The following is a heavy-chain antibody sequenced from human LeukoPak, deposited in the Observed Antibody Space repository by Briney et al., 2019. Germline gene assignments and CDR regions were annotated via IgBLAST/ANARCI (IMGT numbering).Heavy chain of an antibody. CDR2: ISYDGSNK. J-gene: IGHJ4*02. Sequence: GGSLRLSCAASGFTFSSYAMHWVRQAPGKGLEWVAVISYDGSNKYYADSVKCRFTISRDNSKNTLYLQMNSLRAEDTAVYYCARDRSREVDYWGQGTLVSVSS. CDR1: GFTFSSYA. CDR3: ARDRSREVDY. D-gene: IGHD1-26*01. V-gene: IGHV3-30-3*01.